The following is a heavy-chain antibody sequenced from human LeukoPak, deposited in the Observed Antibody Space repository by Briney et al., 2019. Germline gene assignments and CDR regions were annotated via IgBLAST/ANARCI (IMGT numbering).Heavy chain of an antibody. CDR1: GGSISSSSYY. D-gene: IGHD5-12*01. CDR2: IYYSGST. CDR3: ARRVATLWYYSDY. Sequence: SSETLSLTCTVSGGSISSSSYYWGWIRQPPGKGLEWIGSIYYSGSTYYNPSLKSRVTISVDTSKNQFSLKLSSVTAADTAVYYCARRVATLWYYSDYWGQGTLVTVSS. V-gene: IGHV4-39*01. J-gene: IGHJ4*02.